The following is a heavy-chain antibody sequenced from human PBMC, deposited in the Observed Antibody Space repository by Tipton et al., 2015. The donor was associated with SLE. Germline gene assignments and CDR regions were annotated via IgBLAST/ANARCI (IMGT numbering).Heavy chain of an antibody. CDR2: VYSGGTT. D-gene: IGHD3-22*01. J-gene: IGHJ4*02. CDR3: ARYYYDSTGDCLFDS. V-gene: IGHV4-31*11. CDR1: GGSFSDYY. Sequence: TLFTCALYGGSFSDYYWSWIRQHPGKGLEWIGYVYSGGTTYYNPSLKGRLTISLDTPEKQFSLKLSSVTSADTAVYYCARYYYDSTGDCLFDSWGQGTLVTVSS.